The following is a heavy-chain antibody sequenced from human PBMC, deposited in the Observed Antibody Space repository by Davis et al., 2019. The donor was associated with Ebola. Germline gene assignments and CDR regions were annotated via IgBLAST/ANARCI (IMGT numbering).Heavy chain of an antibody. Sequence: PGGSLRLSCAASGFTFDDYAMHWVRQAPGKGLEWVSGISWNSGSIGYADSVKGRFTISRDNAKNSLYLQMNSLRAEDTALYYCEKAWGGGFGGQETLVTVSS. V-gene: IGHV3-9*01. CDR3: EKAWGGGF. D-gene: IGHD3-16*01. CDR2: ISWNSGSI. J-gene: IGHJ4*02. CDR1: GFTFDDYA.